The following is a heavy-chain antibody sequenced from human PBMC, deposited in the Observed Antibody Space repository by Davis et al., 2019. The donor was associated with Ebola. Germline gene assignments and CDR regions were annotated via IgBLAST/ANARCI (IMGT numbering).Heavy chain of an antibody. CDR1: GYTFTSYG. J-gene: IGHJ5*02. Sequence: ASVKVSCKASGYTFTSYGISWVRQAPGQGLEWMGWISAYSGNTNYAQKLQGRVTMTTDTSTSTAYMELRSLRSDDTAVYYCARALTTVTTGWFDPWGQGTLVTVSS. CDR2: ISAYSGNT. D-gene: IGHD4-17*01. V-gene: IGHV1-18*01. CDR3: ARALTTVTTGWFDP.